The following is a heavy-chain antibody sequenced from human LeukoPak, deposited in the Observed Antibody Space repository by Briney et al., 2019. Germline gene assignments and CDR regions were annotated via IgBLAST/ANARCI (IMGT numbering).Heavy chain of an antibody. CDR2: ISYDGSNK. Sequence: GGSLRLSCAASGFTFSSHSMNWVRQAPGKGLEWVAVISYDGSNKYYADSVKGRFTISRDNSKNTLYLQMNSLRAEDTAVYYCAREGDWELQGAFDIWGQGTMVTVSS. J-gene: IGHJ3*02. CDR3: AREGDWELQGAFDI. CDR1: GFTFSSHS. D-gene: IGHD1-26*01. V-gene: IGHV3-30*03.